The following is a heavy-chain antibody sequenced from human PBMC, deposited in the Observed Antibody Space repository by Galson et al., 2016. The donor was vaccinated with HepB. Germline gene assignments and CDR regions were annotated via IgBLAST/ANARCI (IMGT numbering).Heavy chain of an antibody. CDR1: GFIFSAFS. CDR2: LDSTGNYI. Sequence: SLRLSCAASGFIFSAFSMNYVRQAPGRGLEWVASLDSTGNYIYYAESTKGRFIISRDNAKNSVSLQMNSLRAEDTAIYYCARGSASWYFYLWGRGSLVTVSS. D-gene: IGHD6-25*01. CDR3: ARGSASWYFYL. V-gene: IGHV3-21*01. J-gene: IGHJ2*01.